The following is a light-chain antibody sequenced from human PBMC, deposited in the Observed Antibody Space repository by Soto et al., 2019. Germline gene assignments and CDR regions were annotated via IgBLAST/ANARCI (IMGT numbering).Light chain of an antibody. Sequence: EIVLTQSPGTLSLSPGERATLSCRASQSISSNYLAWYQQKPGQAPRLLIYGASNRATGISDKFSGSGSGTDFALTISRLEPEDFAVYFCQHYDNSLITFGGGTKVEIK. J-gene: IGKJ4*01. CDR3: QHYDNSLIT. CDR1: QSISSNY. V-gene: IGKV3-20*01. CDR2: GAS.